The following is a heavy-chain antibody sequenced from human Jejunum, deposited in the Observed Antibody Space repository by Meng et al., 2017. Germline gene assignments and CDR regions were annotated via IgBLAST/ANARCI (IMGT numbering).Heavy chain of an antibody. CDR3: ARDGRDEVTLGY. CDR1: GYTFSNFG. Sequence: ASVKVSCKASGYTFSNFGITWVRQAPGQGLEWMGWTSANKGQTNYAQNFQGRLTMTIDTSTTTAYMKLRSLTSDDTAVYYCARDGRDEVTLGYWGQGTLVTVSS. V-gene: IGHV1-18*01. D-gene: IGHD2-21*02. CDR2: TSANKGQT. J-gene: IGHJ4*02.